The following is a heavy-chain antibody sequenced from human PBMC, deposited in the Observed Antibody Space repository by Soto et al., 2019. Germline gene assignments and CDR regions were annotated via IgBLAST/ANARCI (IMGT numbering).Heavy chain of an antibody. Sequence: QVQLVESGGGVVQPGRSLRLSCAASGFTFSSYGMHWVRQAPGKGLEWVAVISYDGSNKYYADSVKGRFTISRDNSKNTLFLPMNSLRAEDPAVYYCEKEGGYYGSGSYSVGENYYGMDVWGQGTTVTVSS. V-gene: IGHV3-30*18. CDR1: GFTFSSYG. J-gene: IGHJ6*02. CDR2: ISYDGSNK. D-gene: IGHD3-10*01. CDR3: EKEGGYYGSGSYSVGENYYGMDV.